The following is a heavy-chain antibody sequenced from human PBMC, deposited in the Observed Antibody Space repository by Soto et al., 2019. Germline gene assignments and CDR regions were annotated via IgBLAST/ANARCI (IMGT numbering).Heavy chain of an antibody. CDR1: GGSISSGDYY. CDR3: ARGGKYYYGSEGENWFDP. Sequence: QVQLQESGPGLVKPSQTLSLTCTVSGGSISSGDYYWSWIRQPPGKGLEWIGYIYYSGSTYYNPSLKSRVTLSVDTSKNQFSLKLSSVTAADTAVYYCARGGKYYYGSEGENWFDPWGQGTLVTVSS. CDR2: IYYSGST. V-gene: IGHV4-30-4*01. J-gene: IGHJ5*02. D-gene: IGHD3-10*01.